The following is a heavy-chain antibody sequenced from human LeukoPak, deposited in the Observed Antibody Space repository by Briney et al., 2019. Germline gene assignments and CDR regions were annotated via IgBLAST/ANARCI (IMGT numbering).Heavy chain of an antibody. D-gene: IGHD3-22*01. CDR3: ARDDAYYDGSGNHEDMEV. J-gene: IGHJ6*02. CDR2: TYYRSKWYN. Sequence: SQTLSLTCAISGDSVSSNSDAWHWIRQSPSRGLEWLGRTYYRSKWYNDYALSVKSRITINPDTSKNQFSLQLNSVTPVDTAVYYCARDDAYYDGSGNHEDMEVWGQGTTVTVSS. CDR1: GDSVSSNSDA. V-gene: IGHV6-1*01.